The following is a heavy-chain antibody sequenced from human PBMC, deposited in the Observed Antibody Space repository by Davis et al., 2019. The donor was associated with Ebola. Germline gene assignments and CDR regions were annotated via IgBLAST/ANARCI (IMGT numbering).Heavy chain of an antibody. CDR1: GFTFSNYA. D-gene: IGHD2-8*01. CDR3: AEGGTNNFLGAN. CDR2: ISASGADI. Sequence: GESLKISCAASGFTFSNYAMSWVSQAPGGGLEWVSGISASGADIKYADSVRGRFSISRDDSKNTLYLQMDSLRAEDTAVFYCAEGGTNNFLGANWGQGTLVTVSS. V-gene: IGHV3-23*01. J-gene: IGHJ4*02.